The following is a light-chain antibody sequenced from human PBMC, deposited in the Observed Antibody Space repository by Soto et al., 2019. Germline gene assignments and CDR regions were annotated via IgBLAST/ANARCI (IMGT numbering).Light chain of an antibody. J-gene: IGKJ1*01. CDR3: QQYNSIRRT. V-gene: IGKV1-5*01. Sequence: DIQMTQSPSTLSASVGDRVTITCRASQSISSWLAWYQQKPGKAPKLLIYDASSLESGVPSRFSGSGSGTEFTLTISSLQPDDFATYYCQQYNSIRRTSGQGTKVYIK. CDR2: DAS. CDR1: QSISSW.